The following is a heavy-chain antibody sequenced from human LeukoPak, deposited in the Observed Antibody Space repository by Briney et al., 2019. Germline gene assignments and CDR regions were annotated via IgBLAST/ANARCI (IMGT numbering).Heavy chain of an antibody. CDR2: ISSGSTYT. CDR1: GFTFSSYG. CDR3: AAMTSVTTGDY. J-gene: IGHJ4*02. D-gene: IGHD4-11*01. V-gene: IGHV3-21*01. Sequence: PGGSLRLSCAASGFTFSSYGMNWVRQAPGKGLEWVSSISSGSTYTYYADSVKGRFTISRDNAKNSLYLQMNSLRAEDTAVYYCAAMTSVTTGDYWGQGTLVTVSS.